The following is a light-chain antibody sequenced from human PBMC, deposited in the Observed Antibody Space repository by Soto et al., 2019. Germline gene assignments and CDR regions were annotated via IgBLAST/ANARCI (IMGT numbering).Light chain of an antibody. V-gene: IGKV2-24*01. CDR1: QSLVHSDGNTY. CDR3: MQTTQFPLT. Sequence: DIVLTQTPLSSPVTLGQPASISCRSSQSLVHSDGNTYLNWLQQRPGQPPRLLIYEVSNRFSGVPDRVGGSGAGTEFTLEISRVEAEDVGVYYCMQTTQFPLTFGGATPVEIK. J-gene: IGKJ4*01. CDR2: EVS.